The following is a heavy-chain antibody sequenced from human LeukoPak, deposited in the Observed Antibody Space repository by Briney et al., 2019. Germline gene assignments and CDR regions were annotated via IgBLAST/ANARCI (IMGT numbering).Heavy chain of an antibody. CDR2: IVVGNGNT. CDR3: AADARDNWNDRDAFDI. D-gene: IGHD1-20*01. CDR1: GFTFTSSA. Sequence: VASVKVSCKASGFTFTSSAVQWVRQARGQRLEWIGWIVVGNGNTNYAQKFKERVTITRDMSTSTAYMELSSLRSEDTAVYYCAADARDNWNDRDAFDIWGQGTMVTVSS. J-gene: IGHJ3*02. V-gene: IGHV1-58*01.